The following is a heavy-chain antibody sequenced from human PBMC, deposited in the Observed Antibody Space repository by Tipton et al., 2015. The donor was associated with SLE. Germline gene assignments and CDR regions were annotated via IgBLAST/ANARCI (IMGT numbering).Heavy chain of an antibody. J-gene: IGHJ4*02. CDR3: ARRYCSGSSCQFDY. CDR1: GYIFSTCG. CDR2: ISAYDGNT. Sequence: QLVQSGAEVKKPGASVKVSCKASGYIFSTCGLSWVRQAPGQGLEWMGWISAYDGNTNHAQKFQGRVTMTTDTSTSSVYLDLSSLTSEDTAVYYCARRYCSGSSCQFDYWGQGTLVTVSS. D-gene: IGHD2-2*01. V-gene: IGHV1-18*01.